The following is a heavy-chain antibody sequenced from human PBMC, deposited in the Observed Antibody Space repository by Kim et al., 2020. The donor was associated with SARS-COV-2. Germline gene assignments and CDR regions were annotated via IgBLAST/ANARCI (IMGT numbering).Heavy chain of an antibody. D-gene: IGHD3-10*01. J-gene: IGHJ5*02. Sequence: SETLSLTCTVSGGSISSSSYYWGWIRQPPGKGLEWIGSIYYSGSTYYNPSLKSRVTISVDTSKNQFSLKLSSVTAADTAVYYCARHITMVRGVITLLYNWFDPWGQGTLVTVSS. CDR2: IYYSGST. CDR3: ARHITMVRGVITLLYNWFDP. CDR1: GGSISSSSYY. V-gene: IGHV4-39*01.